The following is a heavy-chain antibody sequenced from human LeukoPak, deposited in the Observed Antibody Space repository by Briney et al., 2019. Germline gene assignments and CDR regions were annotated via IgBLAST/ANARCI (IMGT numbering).Heavy chain of an antibody. D-gene: IGHD3-22*01. V-gene: IGHV1-3*01. J-gene: IGHJ4*02. CDR3: ARQNYYDSSGYPTFDY. Sequence: ASVKVSCKACGYTFTSYAMHWVRQAPGQRLEWMGWINAGNGNTKYSQKFQGRVTITRDTSASTAYMELSSLRSEDTAVYYCARQNYYDSSGYPTFDYWGQGTLVTVSS. CDR1: GYTFTSYA. CDR2: INAGNGNT.